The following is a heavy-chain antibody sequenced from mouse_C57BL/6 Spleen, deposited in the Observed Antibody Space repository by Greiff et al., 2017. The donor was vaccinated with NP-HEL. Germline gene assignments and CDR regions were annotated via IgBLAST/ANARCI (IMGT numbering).Heavy chain of an antibody. V-gene: IGHV2-2*01. CDR3: ARNFGGPYYAMDY. CDR1: GFSLTSYG. Sequence: VQLQQSGPGLVQPSQSLSITCTVSGFSLTSYGVHWVRQSPGKGLEWLGVIWSGGSTDYNAAFISRLSISKDNSKSQVFFKMNSQQADDTDIYYCARNFGGPYYAMDYWGQGTSVTVSS. D-gene: IGHD1-1*02. J-gene: IGHJ4*01. CDR2: IWSGGST.